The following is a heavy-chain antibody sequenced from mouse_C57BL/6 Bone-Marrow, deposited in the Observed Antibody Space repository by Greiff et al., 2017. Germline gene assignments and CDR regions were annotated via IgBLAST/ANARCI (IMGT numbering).Heavy chain of an antibody. V-gene: IGHV5-4*03. J-gene: IGHJ2*01. D-gene: IGHD1-1*01. CDR3: ARVLYYGLDY. CDR1: GFTFSSYA. CDR2: ISDGGSYT. Sequence: EVKLVESGGGLVKPGGSLKLSCAASGFTFSSYAMSWVRQTPEKRLEWVATISDGGSYTYYPDNVKGRFTISRDNAKNNLYLQMSHLKSEDTAMYDCARVLYYGLDYWGQGTTLTVSS.